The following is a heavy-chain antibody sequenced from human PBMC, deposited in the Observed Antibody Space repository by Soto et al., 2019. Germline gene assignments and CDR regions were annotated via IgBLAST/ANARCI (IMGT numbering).Heavy chain of an antibody. Sequence: GETLKISCKGSGYSFTSYWIGWVRQMPGKGLEWMGIIYPGDSDTRYSPSFQGQVTISADKSISTAYLQWSSLKASDTAMYYCARTPPPFWGDYGGYYYYDMDVWGKGTTVTVSS. CDR1: GYSFTSYW. CDR2: IYPGDSDT. D-gene: IGHD4-17*01. CDR3: ARTPPPFWGDYGGYYYYDMDV. J-gene: IGHJ6*03. V-gene: IGHV5-51*01.